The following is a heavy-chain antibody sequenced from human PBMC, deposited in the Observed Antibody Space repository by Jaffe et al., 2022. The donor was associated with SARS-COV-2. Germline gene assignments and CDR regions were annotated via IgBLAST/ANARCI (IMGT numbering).Heavy chain of an antibody. CDR3: ARAEMVELRYFDRADAFDI. V-gene: IGHV1-18*01. J-gene: IGHJ3*02. CDR2: ISAYNGNT. CDR1: GYTFTSYG. D-gene: IGHD3-9*01. Sequence: QVQLVQSGAEVKKPGASVKVSCKASGYTFTSYGISWVRQAPGQGLEWMGWISAYNGNTNYAQKLQGRVTMTTDTSTSTAYMELRSLRSDDTAVYYCARAEMVELRYFDRADAFDIWGQGTMVTVSS.